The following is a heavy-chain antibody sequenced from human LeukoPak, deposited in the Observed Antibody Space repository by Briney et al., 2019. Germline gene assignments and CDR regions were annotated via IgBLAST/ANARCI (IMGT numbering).Heavy chain of an antibody. D-gene: IGHD2-15*01. CDR2: IIPIFGTA. Sequence: SVKVSCKASGGTFSSYAISWVRQAPGQGLEWMGRIIPIFGTANYAQKFQGRVTTTTDESTSTAYMELSSLRSEDTAAYYCARSGKVVVAANNWFDPWGQGTLVTVSS. J-gene: IGHJ5*02. CDR1: GGTFSSYA. V-gene: IGHV1-69*05. CDR3: ARSGKVVVAANNWFDP.